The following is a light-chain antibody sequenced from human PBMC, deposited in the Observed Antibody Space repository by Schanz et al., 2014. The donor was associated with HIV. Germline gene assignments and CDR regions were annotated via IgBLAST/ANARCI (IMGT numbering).Light chain of an antibody. CDR2: AAS. CDR3: QQYYSFLWT. V-gene: IGKV1-9*01. CDR1: QGIGRY. J-gene: IGKJ1*01. Sequence: IQLTQSPSSLSASVGDRVTITCRASQGIGRYLAWYQQKPGKAPKLLIYAASTLQSGVPSRFSGSVSGTDFTVTISSLQPDDFATYYCQQYYSFLWTFGHGTKVAIK.